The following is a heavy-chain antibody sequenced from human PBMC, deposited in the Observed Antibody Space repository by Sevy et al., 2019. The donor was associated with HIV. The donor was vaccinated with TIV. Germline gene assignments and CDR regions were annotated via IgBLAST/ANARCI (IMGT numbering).Heavy chain of an antibody. CDR3: ARYCIRTSPHTWFDP. CDR1: GGSISSGDYY. CDR2: IYYSGIT. Sequence: SETLSLTCTVSGGSISSGDYYWTWMRQPPGKGLEWIGYIYYSGITYYNPSLKSRVAISVDTVTNQFSLKLTSLTAAHTAVYYCARYCIRTSPHTWFDPWGQGTLVTVSS. V-gene: IGHV4-30-4*01. D-gene: IGHD2-2*01. J-gene: IGHJ5*02.